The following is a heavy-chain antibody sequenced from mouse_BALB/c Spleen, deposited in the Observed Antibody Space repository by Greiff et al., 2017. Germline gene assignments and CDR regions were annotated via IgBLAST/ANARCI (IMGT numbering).Heavy chain of an antibody. J-gene: IGHJ2*01. CDR2: ISSGSSTI. CDR3: ARGSGPFDY. V-gene: IGHV5-17*02. D-gene: IGHD1-1*01. CDR1: GFTFSSFG. Sequence: EVNVVESGGGLVQPGGSRKLSCAASGFTFSSFGMHWVRQAPEKGLEWVAYISSGSSTIYYADTVKGRFTISRDNPKNTLFLQMTSLRSEDTAMYYCARGSGPFDYWGQGTTLTVSS.